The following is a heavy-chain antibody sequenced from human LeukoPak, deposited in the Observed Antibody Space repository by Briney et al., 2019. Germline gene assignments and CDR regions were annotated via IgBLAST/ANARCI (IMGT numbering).Heavy chain of an antibody. D-gene: IGHD2-2*01. CDR1: GGSISSGSYY. Sequence: SETLSLTCTVSGGSISSGSYYWSWIRQPAGKGLECIGRIYTSGSTNYNPSLKSRVTISVDTSKNQFSLKLSSVTAVDTAVYYCARDKTSCSYNRCRGWFDPWGQGTLVTVSS. J-gene: IGHJ5*02. CDR2: IYTSGST. V-gene: IGHV4-61*02. CDR3: ARDKTSCSYNRCRGWFDP.